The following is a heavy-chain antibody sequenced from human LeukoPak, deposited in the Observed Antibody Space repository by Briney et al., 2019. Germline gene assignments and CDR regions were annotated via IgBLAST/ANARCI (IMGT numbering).Heavy chain of an antibody. CDR2: ISYDGSNK. J-gene: IGHJ4*02. D-gene: IGHD5-18*01. Sequence: PGGSLRLSCAASGFTFSSYGMHWVRQAPGKGLEWVAVISYDGSNKHYADSVKGRFTVSRDNSKNTLYLQMNSLRAEDTAVYYCARARDTAMVYDYWGQGTLVTVSS. V-gene: IGHV3-30*03. CDR1: GFTFSSYG. CDR3: ARARDTAMVYDY.